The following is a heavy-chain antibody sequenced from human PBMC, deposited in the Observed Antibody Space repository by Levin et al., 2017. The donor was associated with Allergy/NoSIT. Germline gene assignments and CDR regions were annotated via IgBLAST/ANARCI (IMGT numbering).Heavy chain of an antibody. V-gene: IGHV4-59*01. D-gene: IGHD2-2*02. J-gene: IGHJ4*02. Sequence: PSETLSLTCSVSGASIRSYYWSWIRQPPGKGLEYIGYIHFSGSTNYNPSLKSRVTISVDTSKKQFSLKLASVTAAATAVYYCARGGVLGYCSSTNCYTGLDYWGQGTLVTVSS. CDR3: ARGGVLGYCSSTNCYTGLDY. CDR2: IHFSGST. CDR1: GASIRSYY.